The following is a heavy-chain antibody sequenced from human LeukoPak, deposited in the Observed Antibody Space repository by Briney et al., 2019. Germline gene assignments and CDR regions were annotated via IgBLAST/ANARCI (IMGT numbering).Heavy chain of an antibody. V-gene: IGHV3-74*01. CDR2: ISGDGRNI. D-gene: IGHD3-9*01. CDR1: GFTFSSYW. J-gene: IGHJ6*02. CDR3: TRDLMDYDVSTGLHHYYMDV. Sequence: GGSLRLSCAASGFTFSSYWMHWGRQAPGKGLVWVSRISGDGRNINYADSVRGRFTISRDNAKNTLYLQMNTLRVEDTAVYYCTRDLMDYDVSTGLHHYYMDVWGQGTTVTVSS.